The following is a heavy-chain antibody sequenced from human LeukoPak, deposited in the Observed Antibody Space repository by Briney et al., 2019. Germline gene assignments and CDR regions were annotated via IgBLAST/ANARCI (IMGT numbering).Heavy chain of an antibody. V-gene: IGHV3-74*01. CDR3: LTAPGY. J-gene: IGHJ4*02. CDR2: TNTDGSST. Sequence: GGSLRLSCAASGFTFSSYWMHWVRQAPGKGLVWVSRTNTDGSSTSYADSVKGRFTISRDNAKNTLYLQMNSLRAEDTAVYYCLTAPGYWGQGTLVTVSS. D-gene: IGHD3-9*01. CDR1: GFTFSSYW.